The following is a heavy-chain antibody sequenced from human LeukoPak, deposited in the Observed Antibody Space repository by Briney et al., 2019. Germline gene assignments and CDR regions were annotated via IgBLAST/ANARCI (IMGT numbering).Heavy chain of an antibody. CDR1: GFTFSRSW. J-gene: IGHJ5*02. D-gene: IGHD2-15*01. CDR3: SGSSWS. CDR2: IKKDGSEE. Sequence: GGSLRLSCAASGFTFSRSWMSCVRQAPGKGLEWVANIKKDGSEEYYVDSVKGRFTISRDNAKNSLYLQMNSLRGEDTAVYYCSGSSWSWGQGTLVIVSS. V-gene: IGHV3-7*01.